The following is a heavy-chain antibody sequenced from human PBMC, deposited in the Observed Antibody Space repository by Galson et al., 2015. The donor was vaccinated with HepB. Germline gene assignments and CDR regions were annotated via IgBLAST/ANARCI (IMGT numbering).Heavy chain of an antibody. CDR1: GYTFTGSY. D-gene: IGHD2-2*01. J-gene: IGHJ3*02. Sequence: SVKVSCKASGYTFTGSYMHWVRQAPGQGLEWMGWINPNSGGTNYAQKFQGRVTMTSDTSISTAYMELSRLRSDDAAVYHCSRDGGGYCSSTSCSHDAFDIWGQGTMVTVSS. CDR3: SRDGGGYCSSTSCSHDAFDI. V-gene: IGHV1-2*02. CDR2: INPNSGGT.